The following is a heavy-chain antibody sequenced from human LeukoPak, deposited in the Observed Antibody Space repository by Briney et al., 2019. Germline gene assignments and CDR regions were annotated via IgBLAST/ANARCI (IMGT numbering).Heavy chain of an antibody. V-gene: IGHV4-39*01. CDR1: GGSISSSSYY. CDR2: IYYSGST. Sequence: SENLSLTCTVSGGSISSSSYYWGWIRQPPGKGLEWIGSIYYSGSTYYNPSLKSRVTISVDTSKNQFSLKLSSVTAADTAVYYCARHKADIFLFDYWGQGTLVTVSS. J-gene: IGHJ4*02. D-gene: IGHD3-9*01. CDR3: ARHKADIFLFDY.